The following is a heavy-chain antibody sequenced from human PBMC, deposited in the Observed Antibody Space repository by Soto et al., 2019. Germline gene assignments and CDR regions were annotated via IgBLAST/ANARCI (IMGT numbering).Heavy chain of an antibody. J-gene: IGHJ4*02. CDR2: INHSESA. CDR3: ARKADTVDY. CDR1: GGSFSGYF. V-gene: IGHV4-34*01. Sequence: PSETLSLTCAVYGGSFSGYFWTWIRQPPGKGLEWIGEINHSESATYNPSLKSRVTISVDTPKNQFSLRLRSVTAADTAVYYCARKADTVDYWGQGTLVTVSS. D-gene: IGHD6-25*01.